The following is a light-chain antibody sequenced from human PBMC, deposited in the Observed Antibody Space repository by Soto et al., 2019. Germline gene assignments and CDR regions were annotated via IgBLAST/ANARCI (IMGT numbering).Light chain of an antibody. CDR3: QQYGSSPRT. V-gene: IGKV3-20*01. CDR1: QSVSNNY. J-gene: IGKJ1*01. CDR2: GAS. Sequence: LSQSPGTLSLSPGERATRSCRASQSVSNNYLAWYQQKPGQAPRLLIFGASNRATDIPDRFSGSGSGTDFTLTISRLEPEDFAVYYCQQYGSSPRTFGQGTKVDIK.